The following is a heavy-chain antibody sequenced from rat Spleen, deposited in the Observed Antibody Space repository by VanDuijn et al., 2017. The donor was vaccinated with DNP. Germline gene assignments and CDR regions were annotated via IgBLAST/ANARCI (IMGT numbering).Heavy chain of an antibody. CDR2: ISYDGGST. CDR3: TVGAGDY. Sequence: EVQLVESGGGLVQPGRSLKLSCAASGFIFSDFYMAWVRQAPTKGLEWVASISYDGGSTYYRDSVKGRFIVSRDSAKHSLYLQMDSLRSEDTATYYCTVGAGDYWGQGVMVTVSS. J-gene: IGHJ2*01. CDR1: GFIFSDFY. V-gene: IGHV5-20*01.